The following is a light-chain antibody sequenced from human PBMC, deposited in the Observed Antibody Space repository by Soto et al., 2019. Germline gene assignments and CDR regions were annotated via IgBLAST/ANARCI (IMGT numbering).Light chain of an antibody. CDR3: QQRSNWPPEVT. J-gene: IGKJ3*01. Sequence: EIVLTQSPDTLSLSPGERATLSCRASQSVRSSLAWYQQKPGQAPRLLIYDASNRATGIPARFSGSGSGTDFTLTISRLGPEDFAVYYCQQRSNWPPEVTVGPGTKVDIK. CDR1: QSVRSS. CDR2: DAS. V-gene: IGKV3-11*01.